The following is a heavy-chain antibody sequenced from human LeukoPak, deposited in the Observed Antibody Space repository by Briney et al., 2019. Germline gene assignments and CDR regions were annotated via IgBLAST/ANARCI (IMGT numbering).Heavy chain of an antibody. CDR3: AREYRKIKDIVVVPAAIGGYMDV. Sequence: ASVKVSCTSSAYTFTIYGISWVRQAPGQGLEWMGWISAYNGKTNYAQKLQGRVTMTTDTSTSTAYMELRSLRSDDTAVYYCAREYRKIKDIVVVPAAIGGYMDVWGKGTTVTVSS. CDR2: ISAYNGKT. CDR1: AYTFTIYG. V-gene: IGHV1-18*01. J-gene: IGHJ6*03. D-gene: IGHD2-2*01.